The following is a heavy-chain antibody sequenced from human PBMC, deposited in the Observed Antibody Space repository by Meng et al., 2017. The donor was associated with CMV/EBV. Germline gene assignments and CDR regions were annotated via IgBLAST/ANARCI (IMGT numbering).Heavy chain of an antibody. V-gene: IGHV4-61*01. J-gene: IGHJ4*02. CDR3: ASGKYYYGSGSYYNPYY. D-gene: IGHD3-10*01. CDR2: IYYSGST. Sequence: SETLSLTCTASGGSVSSGSYYWSWIRQPPGMGLEWIGYIYYSGSTNYNPSLKGRVTISVDTSKNQFSLKLSFVIAADTAVYYCASGKYYYGSGSYYNPYYWGQGTLVTVSS. CDR1: GGSVSSGSYY.